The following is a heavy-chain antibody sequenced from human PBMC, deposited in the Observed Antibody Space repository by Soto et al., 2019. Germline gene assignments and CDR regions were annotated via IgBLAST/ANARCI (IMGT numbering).Heavy chain of an antibody. D-gene: IGHD2-2*01. CDR3: AKDPNIVVLPAATGGMDV. CDR2: INPNSGGT. Sequence: ASVKVSCKASGYTFTDYYMHWVRQAPGQGLEWMGWINPNSGGTNYAQKFQGRVTMTRVTSISTAYMELSSLRSDDTALYYCAKDPNIVVLPAATGGMDVWGQGTTVTVSS. CDR1: GYTFTDYY. V-gene: IGHV1-2*02. J-gene: IGHJ6*02.